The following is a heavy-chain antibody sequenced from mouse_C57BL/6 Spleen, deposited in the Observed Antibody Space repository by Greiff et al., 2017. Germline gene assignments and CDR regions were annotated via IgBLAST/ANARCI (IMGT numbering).Heavy chain of an antibody. CDR2: IYPGDGDT. Sequence: QVQLQQSGPELVKPGASVKISCKASGYAFSSSWMNWVKQRPGKGLEWIGRIYPGDGDTNYNGKLKGKATLTADKSSSTAFMQLSSLTSEDSAVYFCARRGKGYPLDYWGQGTTLTVSS. V-gene: IGHV1-82*01. D-gene: IGHD2-2*01. J-gene: IGHJ2*01. CDR3: ARRGKGYPLDY. CDR1: GYAFSSSW.